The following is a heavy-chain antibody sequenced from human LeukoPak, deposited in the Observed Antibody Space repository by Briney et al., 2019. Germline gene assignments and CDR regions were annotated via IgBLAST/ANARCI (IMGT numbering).Heavy chain of an antibody. CDR1: GFTFSTYW. CDR3: ASRGIAGPGFDY. CDR2: ISSDGSIT. J-gene: IGHJ4*02. Sequence: GGSLRLSCAASGFTFSTYWMHWVRQALGKGLGWVSRISSDGSITGYADSVKGRFTISRDNAKNSLYLQMNSLRAEDTAVYYCASRGIAGPGFDYWGQGTLVTVSS. V-gene: IGHV3-74*01. D-gene: IGHD6-13*01.